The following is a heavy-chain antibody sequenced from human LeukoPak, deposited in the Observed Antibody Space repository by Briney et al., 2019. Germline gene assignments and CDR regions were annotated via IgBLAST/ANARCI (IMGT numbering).Heavy chain of an antibody. CDR1: GGSISSYY. J-gene: IGHJ5*02. CDR2: IYYSGST. CDR3: ARVGAAAEFDP. D-gene: IGHD6-13*01. V-gene: IGHV4-59*01. Sequence: PSETLSLTCTVSGGSISSYYWSWIRQPPGKGLEWIGYIYYSGSTNYNPSLKSRVTISVDTSKNQFSLKLSSVTAADTAVYYCARVGAAAEFDPWGQGTLVTVSS.